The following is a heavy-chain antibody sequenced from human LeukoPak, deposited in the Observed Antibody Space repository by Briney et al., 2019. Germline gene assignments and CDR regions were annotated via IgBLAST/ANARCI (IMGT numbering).Heavy chain of an antibody. J-gene: IGHJ5*02. CDR2: IYTSGST. V-gene: IGHV4-4*07. Sequence: SETLSLACTVSGGSISSYYWSWIRQPAVKVLEWIGRIYTSGSTNYNPSLKSRVTMSVDTSKNQFSLKLSSVTAADTAVYYCASDSIGDWLDPWGQGTLVTVSS. CDR3: ASDSIGDWLDP. D-gene: IGHD6-25*01. CDR1: GGSISSYY.